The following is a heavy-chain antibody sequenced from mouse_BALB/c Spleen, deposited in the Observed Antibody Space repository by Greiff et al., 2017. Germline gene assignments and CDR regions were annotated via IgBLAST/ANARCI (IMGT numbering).Heavy chain of an antibody. CDR2: ISTYYGDA. D-gene: IGHD3-1*01. Sequence: VQLQESGAELVRPGVSVKISCKGSGYTFTDYAMHWVKQSHAKSLEWIGVISTYYGDASYNQKFKGKATMTVDKSSSTAYMELARLTSEDSAIYYCAREGLGLRRLDYWGQGTTLTVSS. CDR3: AREGLGLRRLDY. V-gene: IGHV1S137*01. CDR1: GYTFTDYA. J-gene: IGHJ2*01.